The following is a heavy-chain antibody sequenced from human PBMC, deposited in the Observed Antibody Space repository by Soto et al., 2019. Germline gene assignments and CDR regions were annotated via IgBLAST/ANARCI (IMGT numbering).Heavy chain of an antibody. V-gene: IGHV2-5*02. CDR3: AHIMITFGGVIGLDAFDI. D-gene: IGHD3-16*02. CDR1: GFSLDTRTAG. J-gene: IGHJ3*02. Sequence: QITLKESGPTLVEPTQTLTLTCTFSGFSLDTRTAGVGWIRQPPGKALEWVAIIYWGDDKRYSPSLRSRLAITKDTSKNQVVLTMTTLDPVDTGTYYCAHIMITFGGVIGLDAFDIWGQGTMVTVSS. CDR2: IYWGDDK.